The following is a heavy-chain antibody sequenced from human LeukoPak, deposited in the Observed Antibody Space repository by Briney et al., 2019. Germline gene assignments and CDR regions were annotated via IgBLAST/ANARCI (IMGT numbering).Heavy chain of an antibody. CDR3: ARDVPDPRWLQFSGWFDP. J-gene: IGHJ5*02. CDR2: IIPIFGTA. V-gene: IGHV1-69*05. CDR1: GGTFSSYA. D-gene: IGHD5-24*01. Sequence: ASVKVSCKASGGTFSSYAISWVRQAPGQGLEWMGGIIPIFGTANYAQKFQGRVTITTDESTSTAYMELSSLRSEDTAVYYCARDVPDPRWLQFSGWFDPWGQGTLVTVPS.